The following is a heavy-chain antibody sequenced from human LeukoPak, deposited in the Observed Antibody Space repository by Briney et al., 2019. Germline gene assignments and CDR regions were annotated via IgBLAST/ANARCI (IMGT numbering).Heavy chain of an antibody. V-gene: IGHV3-30*18. CDR3: AKDDYGDYVNGH. CDR1: GFTFSSYG. CDR2: VSNDGNDK. D-gene: IGHD4-17*01. Sequence: SGRSLRLSCAASGFTFSSYGMHWVRQAPGKGLEWVAVVSNDGNDKYYTDSVKGRFTISRDNSKNTLYLQMNSLRAEDTAVYYCAKDDYGDYVNGHWGQGTLVTVSS. J-gene: IGHJ4*02.